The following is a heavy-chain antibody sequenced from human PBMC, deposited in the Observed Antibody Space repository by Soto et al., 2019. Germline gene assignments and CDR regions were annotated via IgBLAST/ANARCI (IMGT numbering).Heavy chain of an antibody. CDR3: ARDLGYCGGDTCYLTSDN. CDR2: IKQDGSEK. V-gene: IGHV3-7*01. J-gene: IGHJ4*02. Sequence: GSLILSCAASGFTFSSYWMTWVRQAPGKGLEWVANIKQDGSEKYYVDSVKGRFTISRDNAKNSLYLQMNSLRAEDTAVYHCARDLGYCGGDTCYLTSDNWGQGTLVSVSS. D-gene: IGHD2-15*01. CDR1: GFTFSSYW.